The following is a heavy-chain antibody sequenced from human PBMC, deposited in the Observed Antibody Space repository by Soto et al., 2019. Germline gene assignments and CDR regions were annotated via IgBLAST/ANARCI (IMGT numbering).Heavy chain of an antibody. CDR3: ASGYNPVWFDY. CDR1: GFTFSSYA. J-gene: IGHJ4*02. Sequence: GGSLRLSCAASGFTFSSYAMHWVRQAPGKGLEWVAVISYDGSNKYYADSVKGRFTISRDNSKNTLYLQMNSLRAEDTAVYYCASGYNPVWFDYWGQGTLVTVSS. D-gene: IGHD1-20*01. V-gene: IGHV3-30-3*01. CDR2: ISYDGSNK.